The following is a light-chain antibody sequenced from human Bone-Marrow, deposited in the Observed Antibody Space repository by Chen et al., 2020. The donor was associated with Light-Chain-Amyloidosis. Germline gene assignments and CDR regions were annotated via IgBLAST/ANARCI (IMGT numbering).Light chain of an antibody. CDR2: RDT. V-gene: IGLV3-25*03. J-gene: IGLJ2*01. CDR3: QAADSSGTYEVI. Sequence: SYELTQPPSVSVSPGQTARITCSGDDLPTKYAYWYQQKPGQAPVLVIHRDTERPQGTSERFSGSSSGTTAALTSSGVQAEDEDDYNCQAADSSGTYEVIFGGGTKLTVL. CDR1: DLPTKY.